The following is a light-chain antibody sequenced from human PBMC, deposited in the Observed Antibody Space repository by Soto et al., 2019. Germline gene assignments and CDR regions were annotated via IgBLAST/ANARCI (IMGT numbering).Light chain of an antibody. J-gene: IGKJ1*01. Sequence: DIVMTQSPLSLAVTPGEPASISCRSSESLLNSNGYNYLDWYLQKPGQSQQLLIYLGSNRASGVHDRFSGSGSGTDFTLKISRVEAEDVGVYHCMQALTAPPTFGQGNTGDIK. CDR1: ESLLNSNGYNY. V-gene: IGKV2-28*01. CDR3: MQALTAPPT. CDR2: LGS.